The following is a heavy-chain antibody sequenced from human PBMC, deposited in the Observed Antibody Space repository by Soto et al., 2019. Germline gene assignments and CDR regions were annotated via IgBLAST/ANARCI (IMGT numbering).Heavy chain of an antibody. CDR2: ISWNSENI. V-gene: IGHV3-9*01. D-gene: IGHD3-9*01. J-gene: IGHJ3*01. CDR1: GFTFDDYA. CDR3: VRDGLTAISRLVYEGVNV. Sequence: EVQLVESGGDLVQPGRSLRLSCAASGFTFDDYAMHWVRQAPGKGLEWVSGISWNSENIGYADSVKGRFTISRDNAQKSLYAQMSGLRAEDTALYFCVRDGLTAISRLVYEGVNVSGPGTMVTVSS.